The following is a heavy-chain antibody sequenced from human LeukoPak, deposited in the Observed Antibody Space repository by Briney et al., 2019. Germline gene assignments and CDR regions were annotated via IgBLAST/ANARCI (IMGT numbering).Heavy chain of an antibody. CDR1: RDSISTYY. D-gene: IGHD5-12*01. CDR3: VRDRGIVAFDY. V-gene: IGHV4-59*01. Sequence: SETLSLTCTVSRDSISTYYWSWIRQPPGKGLEWVGYIYYSGSTNYNPSLKSRVTISVDTSKNQFSLELSSVTAADTAVYHCVRDRGIVAFDYWGQGILVTVSS. CDR2: IYYSGST. J-gene: IGHJ4*02.